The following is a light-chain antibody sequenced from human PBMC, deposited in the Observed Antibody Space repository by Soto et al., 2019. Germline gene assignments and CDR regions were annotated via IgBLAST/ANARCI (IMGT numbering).Light chain of an antibody. Sequence: EIVMTQSPATLSVSPGETATLSCRASQSVSSSLAWYQQTPGRAPRLLIYGASTRATGIPTRFSGSGSGTECTLTISSLQSEDFAVYFCQQYNNWPPLTFGGGTKVDIK. CDR2: GAS. CDR3: QQYNNWPPLT. CDR1: QSVSSS. V-gene: IGKV3-15*01. J-gene: IGKJ4*01.